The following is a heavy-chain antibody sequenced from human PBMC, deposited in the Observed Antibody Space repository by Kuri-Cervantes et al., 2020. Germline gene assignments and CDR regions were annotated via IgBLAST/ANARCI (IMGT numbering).Heavy chain of an antibody. D-gene: IGHD2-21*01. CDR2: ISQSGNT. CDR1: GYSISSGYY. Sequence: ESLKISCAVSGYSISSGYYWGWIRQPPGKGLEWIGSISQSGNTFCNPSLKSRVTVSVDTSKNQFSLKLSSVTAADTAMFYCARAIRDPWYFDYWGQGTLVTVSS. CDR3: ARAIRDPWYFDY. J-gene: IGHJ4*02. V-gene: IGHV4-38-2*01.